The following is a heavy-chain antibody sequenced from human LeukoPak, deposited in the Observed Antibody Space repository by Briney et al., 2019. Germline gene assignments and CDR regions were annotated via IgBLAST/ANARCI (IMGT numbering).Heavy chain of an antibody. D-gene: IGHD3-22*01. Sequence: GASVKVSCKASGGTFSSYAISWVRQAPGQGLEWTGRIIPILGIANYAQKFQGRVTITADKSTSTAYMELSSLRSEDTAVYYCAKYYYDSSGYSLPKYYFDYWGQGTLVTVSS. J-gene: IGHJ4*02. V-gene: IGHV1-69*04. CDR3: AKYYYDSSGYSLPKYYFDY. CDR1: GGTFSSYA. CDR2: IIPILGIA.